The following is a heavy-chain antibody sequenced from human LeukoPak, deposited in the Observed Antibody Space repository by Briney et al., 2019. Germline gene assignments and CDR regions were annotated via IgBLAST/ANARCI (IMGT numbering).Heavy chain of an antibody. CDR1: GFTFSSYA. CDR3: AKGSYGYFLWYYFDY. V-gene: IGHV3-23*01. CDR2: ISGSGGST. J-gene: IGHJ4*02. Sequence: PGRSLRLSCAASGFTFSSYAMHWVRQAPGKGLEWVSAISGSGGSTYYADSVKGRFTISRDNSKNTLYLQMNSLRAEDTAVYYCAKGSYGYFLWYYFDYWGQGTLVTVSS. D-gene: IGHD5-18*01.